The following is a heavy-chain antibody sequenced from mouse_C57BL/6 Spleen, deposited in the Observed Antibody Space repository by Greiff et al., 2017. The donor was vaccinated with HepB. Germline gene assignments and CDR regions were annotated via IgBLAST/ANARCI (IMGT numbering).Heavy chain of an antibody. J-gene: IGHJ2*01. D-gene: IGHD2-2*01. CDR3: TGRVN. CDR2: IRLKSDNYAT. CDR1: GFTFSNYW. Sequence: EVQLQESGGGLVQPGGSMKLSCVASGFTFSNYWMNWVRQSPEKGLEWVAQIRLKSDNYATHYAESVKGRFTISRDDSKSSVYLQMNNLRAEDTGIYYCTGRVNWGQGTTLTVSS. V-gene: IGHV6-3*01.